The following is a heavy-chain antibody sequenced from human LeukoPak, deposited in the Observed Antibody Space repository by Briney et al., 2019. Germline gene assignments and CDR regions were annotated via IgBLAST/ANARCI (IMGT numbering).Heavy chain of an antibody. CDR2: IIPLFGTA. J-gene: IGHJ4*02. CDR3: ARVDTHSGSLLFDY. Sequence: SVKVSCKASGVTFSRSAFTWVRQAPGQGLEWMGGIIPLFGTANYTQKFQGRVTFTADDSSSTTYMELSSLRSEDTAVYYCARVDTHSGSLLFDYWGQGTLDTVSS. V-gene: IGHV1-69*13. D-gene: IGHD1-26*01. CDR1: GVTFSRSA.